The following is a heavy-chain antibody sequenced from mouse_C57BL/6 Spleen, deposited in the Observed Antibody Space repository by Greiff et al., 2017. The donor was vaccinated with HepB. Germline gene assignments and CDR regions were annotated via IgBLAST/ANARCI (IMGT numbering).Heavy chain of an antibody. D-gene: IGHD1-1*01. CDR2: IHPNSGST. V-gene: IGHV1-64*01. CDR1: GYTFTSYW. J-gene: IGHJ2*01. Sequence: QVQLQQSGAELVKPGASVKLSCKASGYTFTSYWMHWVKQRPGQGLEWIGMIHPNSGSTNYNEKFKSKATLTVDKSSSTAYMQLSSLTSEDSAVYYCARSVTTVRGFDYWGQGTTLTVSS. CDR3: ARSVTTVRGFDY.